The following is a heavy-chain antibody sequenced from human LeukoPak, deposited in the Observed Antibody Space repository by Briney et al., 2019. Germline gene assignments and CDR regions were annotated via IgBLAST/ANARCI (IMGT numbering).Heavy chain of an antibody. CDR2: ISYDGSNK. CDR3: ARELPYYYDSSGYYLGVFDY. CDR1: GFTFSSYA. J-gene: IGHJ4*02. V-gene: IGHV3-30-3*01. Sequence: PGGSLRLSCAASGFTFSSYAMHWVRQAPGKGLEWVAVISYDGSNKYYADSVKGRFTISRDNSKNTLYLQMNSLRAEDTAVYYCARELPYYYDSSGYYLGVFDYWGQGTLVTVSS. D-gene: IGHD3-22*01.